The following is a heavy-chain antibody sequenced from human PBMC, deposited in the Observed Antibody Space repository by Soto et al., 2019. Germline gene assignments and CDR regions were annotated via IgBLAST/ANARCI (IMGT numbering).Heavy chain of an antibody. CDR1: GFTFSSYW. CDR3: ARVLDFPTYGMDV. CDR2: IKQDGSEK. J-gene: IGHJ6*02. V-gene: IGHV3-7*01. Sequence: GGSLRLSCAASGFTFSSYWMSWVRQAPGKGLEWVANIKQDGSEKYYVDSVKGRFTISRDNAKNSLYLQMNSLRAEDTAVYYCARVLDFPTYGMDVWGQGTTVTVSS. D-gene: IGHD3-3*01.